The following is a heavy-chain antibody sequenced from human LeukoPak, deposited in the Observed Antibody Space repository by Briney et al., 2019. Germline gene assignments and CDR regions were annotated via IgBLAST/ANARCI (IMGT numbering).Heavy chain of an antibody. D-gene: IGHD5-18*01. CDR2: ISVYNGNT. CDR1: GGTFSSYA. Sequence: GSSVKVSCKASGGTFSSYAISWVRQAPGQGLEWMGWISVYNGNTNYAQKLQGRVTMTTDTSTSTAYMELRSLRSDDTAVYYCARNSEVQLWLRNPFYDYWGQGTLVTVSS. V-gene: IGHV1-18*01. J-gene: IGHJ4*02. CDR3: ARNSEVQLWLRNPFYDY.